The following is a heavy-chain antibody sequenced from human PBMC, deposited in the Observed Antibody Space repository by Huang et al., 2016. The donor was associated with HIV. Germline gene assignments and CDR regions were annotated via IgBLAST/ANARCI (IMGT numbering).Heavy chain of an antibody. V-gene: IGHV3-49*03. Sequence: QLLESGGDSVQSGRSLRLSCRGSGFIFNDFAINWFRQSPRKGLEWIGFGGRNAFGGASKRAPSVKDRFSVSRDEAKNVAFLQMENLQVDDTAVYYCSPTGDDYFYFYMDVWGNGTTVIVS. CDR3: SPTGDDYFYFYMDV. D-gene: IGHD4-17*01. J-gene: IGHJ6*03. CDR1: GFIFNDFA. CDR2: GGRNAFGGAS.